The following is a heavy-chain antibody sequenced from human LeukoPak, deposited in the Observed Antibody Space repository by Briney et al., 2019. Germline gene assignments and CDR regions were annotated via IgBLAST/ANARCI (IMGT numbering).Heavy chain of an antibody. Sequence: SETLSLTCPVSGGSISSSSYYWGWIRQPPGKGLEWIGSISYSGSTYYNPSLKSRVTISVDTSKNQFSLKLSSVTAADTAVYYCARGYCSGGSCYSYYYYNYMDVWGKGTTVTVSS. CDR2: ISYSGST. D-gene: IGHD2-15*01. CDR3: ARGYCSGGSCYSYYYYNYMDV. CDR1: GGSISSSSYY. J-gene: IGHJ6*03. V-gene: IGHV4-39*07.